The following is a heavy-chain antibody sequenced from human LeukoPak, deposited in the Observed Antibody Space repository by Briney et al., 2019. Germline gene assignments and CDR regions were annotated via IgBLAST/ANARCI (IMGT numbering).Heavy chain of an antibody. D-gene: IGHD3-10*01. V-gene: IGHV3-13*01. CDR3: ARDRGVGAFDI. Sequence: PGGSLRLSCAASGFTFSSYDMHWVRQATGKGLEWVSAIGTAGDTYYPGSVKGRFTISRENAKNSLCLQMNSLRAGDTAVYYCARDRGVGAFDIWGQGTMVTVSS. CDR1: GFTFSSYD. J-gene: IGHJ3*02. CDR2: IGTAGDT.